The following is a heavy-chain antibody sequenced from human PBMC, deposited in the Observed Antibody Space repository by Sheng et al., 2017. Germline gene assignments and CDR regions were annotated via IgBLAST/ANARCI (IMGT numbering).Heavy chain of an antibody. CDR2: ISAYNGNT. J-gene: IGHJ3*02. CDR3: ARDRLYTAMVTNDAFDI. D-gene: IGHD5-18*01. CDR1: GYTFTSYG. Sequence: QVQLVQSGAEVKKPGASVKVSCKASGYTFTSYGISWVRQAPGQGLEWMGWISAYNGNTNYAQKLQGRVTMTTDTSTSTAYMELRSLRSDDTAVYYCARDRLYTAMVTNDAFDIWGQGIMVTVSS. V-gene: IGHV1-18*01.